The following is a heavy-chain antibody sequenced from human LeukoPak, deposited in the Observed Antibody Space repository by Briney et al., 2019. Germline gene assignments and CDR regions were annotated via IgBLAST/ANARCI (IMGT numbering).Heavy chain of an antibody. CDR3: AREPIVGARNWFDP. CDR1: GYTFTSYG. D-gene: IGHD1-26*01. J-gene: IGHJ5*02. Sequence: ASVKVSCKASGYTFTSYGISWVRQAPGQGLEWMGWISAYNGNTNYAQKLQGRVTMTTDTSMSTAYMELRSLRSDDTAVYYCAREPIVGARNWFDPWGQGTLVTVSS. V-gene: IGHV1-18*01. CDR2: ISAYNGNT.